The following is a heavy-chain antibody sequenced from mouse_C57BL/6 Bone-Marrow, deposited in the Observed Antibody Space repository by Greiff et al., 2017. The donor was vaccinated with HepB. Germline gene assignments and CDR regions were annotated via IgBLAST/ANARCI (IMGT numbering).Heavy chain of an antibody. CDR2: ISSGSSTI. CDR1: GFTFSDYG. CDR3: ARRSYGSSYRWYFDV. V-gene: IGHV5-17*01. J-gene: IGHJ1*03. D-gene: IGHD1-1*01. Sequence: EVMLVESGGGLVKPGGSLKLSCAASGFTFSDYGMHWVRQAPEKGLEWVAYISSGSSTIDYADKVKGRFTISRDNAKNTLYLQMTSLRSEDTAMYDCARRSYGSSYRWYFDVWGTGTTVTVSS.